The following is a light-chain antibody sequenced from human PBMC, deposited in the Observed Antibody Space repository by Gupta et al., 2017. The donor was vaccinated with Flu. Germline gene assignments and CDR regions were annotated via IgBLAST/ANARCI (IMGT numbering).Light chain of an antibody. CDR2: DTS. V-gene: IGLV7-46*01. CDR3: LRSYSSARGV. CDR1: TEAVTSGHY. Sequence: TVTFTCGASTEAVTSGHYHYWLQQKPGQAHRTLIYDTSNKHAGTPARFSGSLVGGKAALTLSGAQHEDEAEYYCLRSYSSARGVFGGGTKLTVL. J-gene: IGLJ2*01.